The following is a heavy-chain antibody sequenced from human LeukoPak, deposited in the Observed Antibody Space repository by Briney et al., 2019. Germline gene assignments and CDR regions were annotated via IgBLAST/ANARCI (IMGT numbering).Heavy chain of an antibody. CDR3: ARAYNWNYVISYYYMDV. Sequence: GGSLRLSCAASGFTFSSDWMSWVRQAPGKGLEWVANIKQDGGEKYYVDSGKGRFTISRDNAKNSLYLQMNSLRDEDTAVYYCARAYNWNYVISYYYMDVWGKGTTVTVSS. D-gene: IGHD1-7*01. V-gene: IGHV3-7*01. J-gene: IGHJ6*03. CDR1: GFTFSSDW. CDR2: IKQDGGEK.